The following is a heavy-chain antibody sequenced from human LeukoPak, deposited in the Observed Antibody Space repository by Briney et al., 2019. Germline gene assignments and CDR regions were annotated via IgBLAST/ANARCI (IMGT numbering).Heavy chain of an antibody. J-gene: IGHJ4*02. Sequence: AGGSLRLSCAASGFTVSSNYMSWARQAPGKGLEWVSVIYSGGSTYYADSVKGRFTISRDNSKNTLYLQMNSLRAEDTAVYYCARVVRSGSYSIYFDYWGQGTLVTVSS. CDR1: GFTVSSNY. D-gene: IGHD1-26*01. V-gene: IGHV3-53*01. CDR2: IYSGGST. CDR3: ARVVRSGSYSIYFDY.